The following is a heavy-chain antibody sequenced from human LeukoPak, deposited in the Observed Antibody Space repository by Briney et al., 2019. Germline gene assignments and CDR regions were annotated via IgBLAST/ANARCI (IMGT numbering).Heavy chain of an antibody. D-gene: IGHD2-2*01. CDR3: AKAHCSSTSCSRADN. CDR2: IDGSGGTT. V-gene: IGHV3-23*01. J-gene: IGHJ4*02. Sequence: PGGSLRLSCAASGFTFTRNAMAWVRQAPGKGLEWVPAIDGSGGTTFYADSVKGRVTISRVQSTNTVYLQMNSLRADDTAVYYCAKAHCSSTSCSRADNWGQGTLVTVSS. CDR1: GFTFTRNA.